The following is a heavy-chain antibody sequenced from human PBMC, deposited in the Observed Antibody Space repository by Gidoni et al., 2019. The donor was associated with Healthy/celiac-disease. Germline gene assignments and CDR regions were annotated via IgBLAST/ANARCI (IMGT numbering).Heavy chain of an antibody. CDR3: ARFSYDSSGYWGDAFDI. V-gene: IGHV4-31*03. CDR2: IYYSGST. CDR1: GGSISSGGYS. Sequence: QVQLQESGPGLVKPSQTLSLTCTVSGGSISSGGYSWSRIRQHPGKGLEWIGYIYYSGSTYYNPSLKSRVTRSVDTSKNQFSLKLSSVTAADTAVYYCARFSYDSSGYWGDAFDIWGQGTMVTVSS. D-gene: IGHD3-22*01. J-gene: IGHJ3*02.